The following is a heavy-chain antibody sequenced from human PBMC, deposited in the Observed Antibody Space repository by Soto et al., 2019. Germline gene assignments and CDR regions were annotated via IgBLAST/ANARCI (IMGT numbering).Heavy chain of an antibody. CDR1: GFTFSSYS. V-gene: IGHV3-21*01. J-gene: IGHJ6*03. CDR3: ARDPGAWGTVTTYYYYYYMDV. CDR2: ISSSSSYI. D-gene: IGHD4-17*01. Sequence: GGSLRLSCAASGFTFSSYSMNWVRKAPGKGLEWVSSISSSSSYIYYADSVKGRFTISRDNAKNSLYLQMNSLRAEDTAVYYCARDPGAWGTVTTYYYYYYMDVWGKGTTVTVSS.